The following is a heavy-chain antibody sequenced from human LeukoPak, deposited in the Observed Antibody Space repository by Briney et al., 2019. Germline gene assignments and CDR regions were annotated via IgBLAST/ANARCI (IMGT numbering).Heavy chain of an antibody. CDR1: GGSISSSSHY. D-gene: IGHD3-16*02. CDR2: ISNSGST. CDR3: ARLIGLGEVSPYFDF. J-gene: IGHJ4*02. V-gene: IGHV4-39*07. Sequence: SETLSLTCTVSGGSISSSSHYWGWIRQPPGKGLEWIGSISNSGSTYYNPSLKSRVTISVDTSNNQFFLKLSSVTAADTAVYYCARLIGLGEVSPYFDFWGQGRLVTVSS.